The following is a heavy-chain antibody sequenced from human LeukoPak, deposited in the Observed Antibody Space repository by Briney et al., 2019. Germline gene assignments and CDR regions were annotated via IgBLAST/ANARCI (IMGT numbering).Heavy chain of an antibody. CDR2: ISAYNGNT. CDR3: ARGLGGSGGYFLTFDY. D-gene: IGHD1-26*01. J-gene: IGHJ4*02. V-gene: IGHV1-18*01. Sequence: ASVKVSCKASGYTFTSYSINWVRQAPGQGLEWMGWISAYNGNTKYAQKLQGRVTMTTDTSTSTAYMELRSLRSDDTAVYYCARGLGGSGGYFLTFDYWGQGTLVTVSS. CDR1: GYTFTSYS.